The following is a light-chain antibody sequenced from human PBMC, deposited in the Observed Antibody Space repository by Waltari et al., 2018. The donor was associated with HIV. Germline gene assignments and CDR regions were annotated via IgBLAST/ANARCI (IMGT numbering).Light chain of an antibody. CDR1: QSVSSSS. CDR2: AAS. V-gene: IGKV3-20*01. Sequence: EIVLTQSPDTLSLSPGERATLSCRASQSVSSSSLAWYQQKAGQAPRLLIYAASSRATGIPDRFSGSGFGTDFTLTISRLEPEDFAVYYCQQYGNAPALYTFGQGTKLEIK. J-gene: IGKJ2*01. CDR3: QQYGNAPALYT.